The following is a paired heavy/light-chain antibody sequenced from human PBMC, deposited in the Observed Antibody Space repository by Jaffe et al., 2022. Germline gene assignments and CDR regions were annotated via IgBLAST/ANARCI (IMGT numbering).Light chain of an antibody. V-gene: IGLV1-47*01. Sequence: QSVLSQPPSMSVTPGHRVTIPCSGSGSNIGSNHIYWYQQVPGTAPKLLIFRNDQRPSGVPDRFSGSKSGTSASLTISGLRSEDEADYYCAGWDNSLSGHVIFGEGTKLTVL. CDR1: GSNIGSNH. J-gene: IGLJ2*01. CDR2: RND. CDR3: AGWDNSLSGHVI.
Heavy chain of an antibody. CDR1: DDSLGTGSYY. V-gene: IGHV4-61*02. J-gene: IGHJ4*02. Sequence: QVQLQESGPGLLKASQTLSLSCTASDDSLGTGSYYWTWVRQAAGKGLEWIGRFEISGAETNGVTYYNPSLRRRVSMSIDRSKRQFSLRLSSMTAADTALYYCVRVDREFDGIGGVDYWGQGILVTVSS. CDR2: FEISGAETNGVT. CDR3: VRVDREFDGIGGVDY. D-gene: IGHD5-12*01.